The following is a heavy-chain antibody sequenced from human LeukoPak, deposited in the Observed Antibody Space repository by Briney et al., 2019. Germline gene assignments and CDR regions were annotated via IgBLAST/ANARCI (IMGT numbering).Heavy chain of an antibody. D-gene: IGHD3-10*01. Sequence: PSETLSLTCAVYGGSFSSYYWSWIRQPAGKGLEWIGRIYTSGSTNYNPSLKSRVTMSVDTSKNQFSLKLSSVTAADTAVYYCARDLSVLLWFGELFGWFDPWGQGTLVTVSS. CDR3: ARDLSVLLWFGELFGWFDP. CDR2: IYTSGST. J-gene: IGHJ5*02. CDR1: GGSFSSYY. V-gene: IGHV4-4*07.